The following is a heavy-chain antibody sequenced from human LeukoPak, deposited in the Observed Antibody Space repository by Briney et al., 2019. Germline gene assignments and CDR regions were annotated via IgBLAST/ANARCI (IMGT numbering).Heavy chain of an antibody. D-gene: IGHD2-15*01. CDR2: INHSGSA. V-gene: IGHV4-34*01. Sequence: SETLSLTCAVYGGSFSGYYWSWNRQPPGKGLEWIGEINHSGSANYNPSLKSRVTISVDTSKNQFSLKLSSVTAADTAVYYCARYCSGGSCYIEPYYFDYWGQGTLVTVSS. CDR3: ARYCSGGSCYIEPYYFDY. J-gene: IGHJ4*02. CDR1: GGSFSGYY.